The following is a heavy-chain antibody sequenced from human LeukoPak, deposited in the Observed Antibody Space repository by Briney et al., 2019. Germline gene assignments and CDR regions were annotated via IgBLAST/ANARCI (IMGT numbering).Heavy chain of an antibody. CDR3: AKGPDFDY. J-gene: IGHJ4*02. Sequence: PGGSLRLSYAASGFTFDDYSMHWVRQAPGKGLEWVSLISWDGVSTYYADSVKGRFTISRDNSKNSLYLQMNSLRTEDTAFYYCAKGPDFDYWGQGTLVTVSS. CDR1: GFTFDDYS. V-gene: IGHV3-43*01. CDR2: ISWDGVST.